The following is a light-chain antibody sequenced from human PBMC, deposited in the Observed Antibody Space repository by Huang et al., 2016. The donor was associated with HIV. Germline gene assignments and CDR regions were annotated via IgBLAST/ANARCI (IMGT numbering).Light chain of an antibody. Sequence: EIVMTQSPVTLSVSPGERATLSCRASQTISSNLAWYQQKPGQAPRLLIYGASTRATGLPARFSVSGSGTEFTLTISSLQSEDFAIYYCQQYADWPLTFGGGTKVEIK. CDR2: GAS. CDR3: QQYADWPLT. J-gene: IGKJ4*01. CDR1: QTISSN. V-gene: IGKV3-15*01.